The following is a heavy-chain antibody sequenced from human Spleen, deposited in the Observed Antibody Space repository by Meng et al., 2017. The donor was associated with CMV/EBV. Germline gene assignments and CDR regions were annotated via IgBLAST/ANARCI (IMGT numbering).Heavy chain of an antibody. CDR1: GFTFSSYA. V-gene: IGHV3-30-3*01. CDR3: ARVGRGTVAGYFDY. Sequence: QVQLVESGGVVVQSGWXXGLPCAASGFTFSSYAMHWVRPAPGKGLEWVAVISYDGSNKYYADSVKGRFTISRDNSKNTLYLQMNSLRAEDTAVYYCARVGRGTVAGYFDYWGQGTLVTVSS. J-gene: IGHJ4*02. D-gene: IGHD6-19*01. CDR2: ISYDGSNK.